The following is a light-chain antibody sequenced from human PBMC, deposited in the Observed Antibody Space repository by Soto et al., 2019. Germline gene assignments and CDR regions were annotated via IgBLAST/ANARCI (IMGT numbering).Light chain of an antibody. CDR1: SSDIGNYNR. Sequence: QSVLTQPPSVSGSPGQSVTISCTGTSSDIGNYNRVSWYQQPPGTAPKLMISEVSNRPSGVPDRFSGSKSGNTASLTISGLQAEDEADYYCSSYTSSSTVVFGGGTKLTVL. CDR3: SSYTSSSTVV. CDR2: EVS. V-gene: IGLV2-18*02. J-gene: IGLJ2*01.